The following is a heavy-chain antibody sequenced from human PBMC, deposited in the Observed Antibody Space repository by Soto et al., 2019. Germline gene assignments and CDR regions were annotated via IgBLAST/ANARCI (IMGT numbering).Heavy chain of an antibody. CDR1: GFTFSRYS. CDR3: AKDRVRTVREFYYGMDV. J-gene: IGHJ6*02. D-gene: IGHD3-10*01. CDR2: ISYDGSNK. V-gene: IGHV3-30*18. Sequence: GGSLRLSCAASGFTFSRYSMNWVRQAPGKGLEWVAVISYDGSNKYYADSVKGRFTISRDNSKNTLYLQMNSLRAEDTAVYYCAKDRVRTVREFYYGMDVWGQGTTVTVSS.